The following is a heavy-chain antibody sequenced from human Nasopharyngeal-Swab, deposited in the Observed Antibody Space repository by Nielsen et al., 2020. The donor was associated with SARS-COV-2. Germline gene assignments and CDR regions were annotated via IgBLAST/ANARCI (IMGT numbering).Heavy chain of an antibody. J-gene: IGHJ6*02. CDR1: GFSISTSEMC. Sequence: SGPTLVRPTQTLTLTCTFSGFSISTSEMCVSWISQPPGKALEWLARIDWGDDKYYSTSLKTRLTISKDTSKNQVVLTMTNMDPVDTATYYCARYIPTGGMDVWGQGTTVTVSS. V-gene: IGHV2-70*11. CDR2: IDWGDDK. D-gene: IGHD2-2*02. CDR3: ARYIPTGGMDV.